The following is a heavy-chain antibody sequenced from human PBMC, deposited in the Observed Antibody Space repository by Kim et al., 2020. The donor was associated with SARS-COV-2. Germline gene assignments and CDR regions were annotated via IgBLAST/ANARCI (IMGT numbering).Heavy chain of an antibody. CDR2: INSDGSST. Sequence: GGSLRLSCAASGFTFSSYWMHWVRQAPGKGLVWVSRINSDGSSTSYADSVKGRFTISRDNAKNTLYLQMNSLRAEDTAVYYCANGGEPDYYYYYGMDVWGQGTTVTVSS. J-gene: IGHJ6*02. V-gene: IGHV3-74*01. D-gene: IGHD3-16*01. CDR3: ANGGEPDYYYYYGMDV. CDR1: GFTFSSYW.